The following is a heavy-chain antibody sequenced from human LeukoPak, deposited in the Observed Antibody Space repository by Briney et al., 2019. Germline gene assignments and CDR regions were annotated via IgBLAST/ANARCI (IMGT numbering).Heavy chain of an antibody. CDR2: IYYSGST. Sequence: SETLSLTCTVSGGSISSYYWSWIRQPPGKGLEWIGYIYYSGSTNYNPSLKSRVTISVDTYKNQFSLKLSSVTAADTAVYYCARVRRGVLRYFDWLHTYYFDYWGQGTLVTVSS. V-gene: IGHV4-59*01. D-gene: IGHD3-9*01. CDR3: ARVRRGVLRYFDWLHTYYFDY. J-gene: IGHJ4*02. CDR1: GGSISSYY.